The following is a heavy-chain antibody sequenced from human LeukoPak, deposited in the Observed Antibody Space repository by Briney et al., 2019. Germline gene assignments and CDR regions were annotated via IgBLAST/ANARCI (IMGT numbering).Heavy chain of an antibody. V-gene: IGHV4-34*01. D-gene: IGHD6-13*01. J-gene: IGHJ4*02. Sequence: TSETLSLTCGVHGGSYNDYSWTWIRQSPGKGLEWIGEINHSGSTTYNPSLKSRFTMSVDASKNQFSLRLSSVTAADTAVYYCARLGLYTSSWHRYYYFDYWGQGTLVTVSS. CDR2: INHSGST. CDR1: GGSYNDYS. CDR3: ARLGLYTSSWHRYYYFDY.